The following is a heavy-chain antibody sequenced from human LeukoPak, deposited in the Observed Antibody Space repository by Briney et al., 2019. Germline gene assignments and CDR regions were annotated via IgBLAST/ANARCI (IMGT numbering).Heavy chain of an antibody. J-gene: IGHJ3*02. D-gene: IGHD1-1*01. Sequence: SGGSLRLSCAGSAFTFSSHTINWVRQAPGRGLEWVSCIGFSTTYIHYADSVKGRFTVTRDNAKGSVSLQMNSLRAEDTAVYYCARDINSVAFDMWGQGTVVTVSS. CDR1: AFTFSSHT. V-gene: IGHV3-21*01. CDR3: ARDINSVAFDM. CDR2: IGFSTTYI.